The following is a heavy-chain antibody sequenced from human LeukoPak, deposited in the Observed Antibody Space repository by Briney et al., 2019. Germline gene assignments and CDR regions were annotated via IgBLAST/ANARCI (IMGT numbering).Heavy chain of an antibody. D-gene: IGHD3-22*01. CDR3: ANEEFQYYYDSSGYFRY. Sequence: GGSLRLSCAASGFTFSSYAMSWVRQAPGKGLEWVSAISGSGGSMYYADSVKGRFTISRDYSKNTLYLQMNSLRAEDTAVYYCANEEFQYYYDSSGYFRYWGQGTLVTVSS. V-gene: IGHV3-23*01. CDR2: ISGSGGSM. J-gene: IGHJ4*02. CDR1: GFTFSSYA.